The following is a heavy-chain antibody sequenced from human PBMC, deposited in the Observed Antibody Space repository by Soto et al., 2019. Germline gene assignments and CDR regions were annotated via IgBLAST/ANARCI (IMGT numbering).Heavy chain of an antibody. CDR3: ARVGLPRNWFDP. CDR2: INAGNGNT. J-gene: IGHJ5*02. CDR1: GYTFTSYA. Sequence: GASVKVSCKASGYTFTSYAMHWVRQAPGQRLEWMGWINAGNGNTKYSQKFQGRVTITRDTSASTAYMELSSLRSEDTAVYYCARVGLPRNWFDPWGQGTLVTVSS. D-gene: IGHD5-12*01. V-gene: IGHV1-3*01.